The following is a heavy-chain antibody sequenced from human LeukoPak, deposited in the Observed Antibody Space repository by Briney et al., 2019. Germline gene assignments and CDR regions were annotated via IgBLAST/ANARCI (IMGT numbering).Heavy chain of an antibody. CDR2: ISAYNGDT. J-gene: IGHJ4*02. V-gene: IGHV1-18*01. D-gene: IGHD2-2*01. CDR1: GYTFSSYG. CDR3: ARDGMSSTKPFDY. Sequence: ASVEVSCKASGYTFSSYGISWARQAPGQGLEWVGWISAYNGDTHYAQNFQGRVTMTTDTSTNTAYMELRSLISHDTAVYYCARDGMSSTKPFDYWGQGTLVTVPS.